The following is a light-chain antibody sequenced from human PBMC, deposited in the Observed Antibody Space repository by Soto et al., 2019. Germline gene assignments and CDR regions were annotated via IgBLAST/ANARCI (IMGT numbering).Light chain of an antibody. CDR2: ENN. CDR1: KLGDKY. CDR3: QTWDSSASYV. Sequence: SYELTQPPSVSVSPGQTATIPCSGGKLGDKYACWYQQKPGQSPVLVIYENNKRPSGIPERFSGSNSGNTATLTISGTQTMDEADYYCQTWDSSASYVFGTGTKLTVL. V-gene: IGLV3-1*01. J-gene: IGLJ1*01.